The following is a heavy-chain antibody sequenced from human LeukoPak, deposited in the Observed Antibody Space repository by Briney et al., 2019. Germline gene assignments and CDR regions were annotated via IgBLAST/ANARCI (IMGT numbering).Heavy chain of an antibody. V-gene: IGHV3-43*02. CDR2: ISGDGGSA. D-gene: IGHD3-10*01. CDR1: GFTFHDYP. Sequence: GGPLNPSWEAPGFTFHDYPMSWARQVQGKGLEWASLISGDGGSASYAASVKGRFTISRDNSKNSLYLQMNSLRTEDTAFYYCAKASSGSSSRPIDYWGQGTLVTVSS. J-gene: IGHJ4*02. CDR3: AKASSGSSSRPIDY.